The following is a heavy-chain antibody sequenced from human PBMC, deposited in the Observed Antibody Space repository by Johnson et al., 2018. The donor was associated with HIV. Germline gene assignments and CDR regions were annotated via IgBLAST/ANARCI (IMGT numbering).Heavy chain of an antibody. D-gene: IGHD3-16*01. CDR2: ISYDGSNK. Sequence: QMQLVESGGGVVQPGRSLRLSCAASGFTFSSYGMHWVRQAPGKGLEWVAVISYDGSNKYSADSVKGRFTISRDNSKNTLCLQMNSLRDEDTAVYYCAKSAASAGGDDAFDIWGQGTMVTVSS. CDR3: AKSAASAGGDDAFDI. CDR1: GFTFSSYG. V-gene: IGHV3-30*18. J-gene: IGHJ3*02.